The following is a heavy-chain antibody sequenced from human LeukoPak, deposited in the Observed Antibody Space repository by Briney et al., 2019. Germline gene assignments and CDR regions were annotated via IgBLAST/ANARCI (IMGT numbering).Heavy chain of an antibody. CDR1: GFTFNNHA. D-gene: IGHD5-24*01. Sequence: GGSLRLSCAASGFTFNNHALHWVRQAPGKGLEWVSLISYDGDNKYYADSVKGRFTISRDNAKNSLSLQMDSLRVEDTAVYFCARGDGYHRLWGQGTLVTVSS. CDR2: ISYDGDNK. CDR3: ARGDGYHRL. J-gene: IGHJ4*02. V-gene: IGHV3-30*07.